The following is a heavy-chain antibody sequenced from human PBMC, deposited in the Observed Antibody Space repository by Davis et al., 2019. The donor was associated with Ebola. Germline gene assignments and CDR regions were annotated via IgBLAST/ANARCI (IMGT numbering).Heavy chain of an antibody. Sequence: GESLKISCAASGFTFSSYWMSWVRQAPGKGLEWVANIKQDGSEKYYVDSVKGRFTISRDNAKNSLYLQMNSLRAEDTAVYYCARDPEFFGELVYWGQGTLVTVSS. CDR3: ARDPEFFGELVY. CDR1: GFTFSSYW. CDR2: IKQDGSEK. D-gene: IGHD3-10*01. J-gene: IGHJ4*02. V-gene: IGHV3-7*01.